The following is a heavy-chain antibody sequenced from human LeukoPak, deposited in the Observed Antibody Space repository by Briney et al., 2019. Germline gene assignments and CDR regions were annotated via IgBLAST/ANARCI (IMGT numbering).Heavy chain of an antibody. V-gene: IGHV3-11*01. D-gene: IGHD3-10*01. Sequence: GGSLRLSCAASGFTFSDYYMSWIRQAPGKGLEWVSYISSSGSTIYYADSVKGRFTISRDNAKNSLYLQMNSLRAEDTAVYYCAREYGSGSYYSRAFDYWGQGTLVTVSS. CDR2: ISSSGSTI. J-gene: IGHJ4*02. CDR1: GFTFSDYY. CDR3: AREYGSGSYYSRAFDY.